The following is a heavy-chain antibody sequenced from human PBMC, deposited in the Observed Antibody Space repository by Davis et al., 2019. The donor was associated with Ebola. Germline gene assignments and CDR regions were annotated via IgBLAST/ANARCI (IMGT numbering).Heavy chain of an antibody. V-gene: IGHV4-34*01. Sequence: PSETLSLTCAVYGGSFSSYSWSWIRQPPGKGLEWIGVIDHSGSTNYNPSLKSRVTISVDTSKSQFSLKLTSLTAADTAVYFCAREASWGIDFWGQGTLVSVSS. CDR3: AREASWGIDF. J-gene: IGHJ4*02. D-gene: IGHD7-27*01. CDR2: IDHSGST. CDR1: GGSFSSYS.